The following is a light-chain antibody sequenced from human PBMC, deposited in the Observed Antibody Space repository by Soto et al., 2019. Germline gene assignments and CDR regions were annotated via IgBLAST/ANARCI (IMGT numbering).Light chain of an antibody. CDR2: DVW. CDR1: GNDIGGYNY. CDR3: SSYPPAMTSV. J-gene: IGLJ1*01. Sequence: QSALAQAASVSGSPGPSITIYCIGTGNDIGGYNYVSWYQQHPGKAPTLMIYDVWARPLGVSHRFSGSKSGNTASLTISGLQGDFGADYYCSSYPPAMTSVFGNGTKVTV. V-gene: IGLV2-14*03.